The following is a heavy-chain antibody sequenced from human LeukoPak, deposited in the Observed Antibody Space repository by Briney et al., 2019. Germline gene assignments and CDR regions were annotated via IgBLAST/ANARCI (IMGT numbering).Heavy chain of an antibody. CDR2: ISSSSSYI. CDR1: GFTFSSYS. CDR3: AGLLKMATMRY. J-gene: IGHJ4*02. D-gene: IGHD5-24*01. V-gene: IGHV3-21*01. Sequence: GGSLRLSCAASGFTFSSYSMNWVRQAPGKGLEWVSPISSSSSYIYYADSVKGRFTISRDNAKNSLYLQMNSLRAEDTAVYYCAGLLKMATMRYWGQGTLVTVSS.